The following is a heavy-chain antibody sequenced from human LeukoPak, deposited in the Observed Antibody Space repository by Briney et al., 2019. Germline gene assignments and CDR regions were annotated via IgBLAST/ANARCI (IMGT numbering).Heavy chain of an antibody. Sequence: SETLSLTCTVSGGSISSYYWSWIRQPPGKGLEWIGEINHSGSTNYNPSLKSRVTISVDTSKNQFSLKLSSVTAADTAVYYCARGSLLYYYYYGMDVWGQGTTVTVSS. CDR3: ARGSLLYYYYYGMDV. CDR1: GGSISSYY. V-gene: IGHV4-34*01. J-gene: IGHJ6*02. CDR2: INHSGST.